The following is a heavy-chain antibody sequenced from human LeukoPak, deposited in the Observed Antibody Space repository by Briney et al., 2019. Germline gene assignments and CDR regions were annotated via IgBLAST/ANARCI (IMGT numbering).Heavy chain of an antibody. CDR3: ARDQGSTGRGIDY. D-gene: IGHD2-2*01. CDR1: GFTFSNYW. J-gene: IGHJ4*02. Sequence: GGSLRLSCAGSGFTFSNYWMHWVRQAPGKGLVWVSRIYSDGNTTNYADSVKGRFTISRDNAKNTLYLQMNSLRAEDTAVYYCARDQGSTGRGIDYWGQGTLVTVSS. CDR2: IYSDGNTT. V-gene: IGHV3-74*01.